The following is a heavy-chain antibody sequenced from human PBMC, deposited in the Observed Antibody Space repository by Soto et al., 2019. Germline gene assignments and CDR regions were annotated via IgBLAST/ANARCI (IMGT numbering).Heavy chain of an antibody. CDR3: AWVKAQILSSGWYGGDDI. V-gene: IGHV3-23*01. Sequence: EVQLMESGGGLVQPGGSLRLSCAASGCTFSTYAMSWVRQAPGKGLEWVATIRGSGGNTHYADSVKGRFTTSRDNSENTVYLQMNSLRAEDTAVYYCAWVKAQILSSGWYGGDDIWGHGTMVTVSS. J-gene: IGHJ3*02. D-gene: IGHD6-19*01. CDR2: IRGSGGNT. CDR1: GCTFSTYA.